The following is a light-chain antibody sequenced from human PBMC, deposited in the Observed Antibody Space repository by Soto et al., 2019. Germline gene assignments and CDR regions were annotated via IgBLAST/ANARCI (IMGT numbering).Light chain of an antibody. CDR3: QQRINAHLT. J-gene: IGKJ4*01. CDR2: DAY. Sequence: EIVLPQYPDNLSLSPGERATRSSWASQSVSSYLAWYQQKPVQAPRLLIYDAYNRATCITCRFSGSGSVTYFTLTISSLEPEDCAVYYCQQRINAHLTFVGGTLVDVK. CDR1: QSVSSY. V-gene: IGKV3-11*01.